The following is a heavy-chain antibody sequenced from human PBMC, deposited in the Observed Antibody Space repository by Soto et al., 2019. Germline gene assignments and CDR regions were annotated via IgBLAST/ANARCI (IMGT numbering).Heavy chain of an antibody. CDR1: GFTFSSYA. Sequence: GGSLRVSCAASGFTFSSYAMSWVRQAPWKGLGWVSAISSSGVSTFYADSVKGRFTISRDNSRNTLYLQMNSLRAEDTAVYYCARGPFYGSSWGQGTLVTVSS. V-gene: IGHV3-23*01. CDR2: ISSSGVST. CDR3: ARGPFYGSS. J-gene: IGHJ4*02. D-gene: IGHD6-13*01.